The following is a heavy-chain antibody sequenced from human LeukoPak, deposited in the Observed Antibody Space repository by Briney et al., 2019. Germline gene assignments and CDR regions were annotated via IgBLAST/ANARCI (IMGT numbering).Heavy chain of an antibody. V-gene: IGHV4-4*07. CDR1: GGSISSYY. Sequence: PSETLSLTCTVSGGSISSYYWSWIRQPAGKGLEWIGRIYTSGSTNYNPSLKSRVTMSVDTSKNQFSLKLSSVTAADTAVYYCAAMRMQSYYYYYYMDVWGKGTPVTISS. J-gene: IGHJ6*03. CDR3: AAMRMQSYYYYYYMDV. CDR2: IYTSGST. D-gene: IGHD2-2*01.